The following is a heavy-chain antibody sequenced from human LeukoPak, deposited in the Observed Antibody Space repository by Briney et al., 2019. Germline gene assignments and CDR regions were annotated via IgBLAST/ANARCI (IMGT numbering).Heavy chain of an antibody. V-gene: IGHV4-4*07. CDR2: IYTSGST. Sequence: PSETLSLTCTVSGGSISSYYWSWIRQPAGKGLEWIGRIYTSGSTNYNPSLKSRVTMSVDTSKNQFSLKLSSVTAADTAVYYCASAGVVPAAIEDLSSYYYYMDVWGKGTTVTVSS. CDR3: ASAGVVPAAIEDLSSYYYYMDV. D-gene: IGHD2-2*02. J-gene: IGHJ6*03. CDR1: GGSISSYY.